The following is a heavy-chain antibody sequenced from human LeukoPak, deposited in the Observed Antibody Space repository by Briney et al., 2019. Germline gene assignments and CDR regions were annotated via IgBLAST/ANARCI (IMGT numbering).Heavy chain of an antibody. Sequence: PGGSLRLSCAASGFTFNTYAMTWVRQAPGKGLEWVSSININGGRTYYVDSVKGRFTISRDNAKNSLYLQMNSLRAEDTAVYYCARVDTAFDAFDIWGQGTMVTVSS. CDR3: ARVDTAFDAFDI. D-gene: IGHD5-18*01. J-gene: IGHJ3*02. CDR1: GFTFNTYA. V-gene: IGHV3-23*01. CDR2: ININGGRT.